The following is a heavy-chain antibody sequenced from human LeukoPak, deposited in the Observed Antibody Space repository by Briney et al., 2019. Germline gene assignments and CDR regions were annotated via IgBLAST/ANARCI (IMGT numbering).Heavy chain of an antibody. V-gene: IGHV5-51*01. CDR1: GYSFTSYW. J-gene: IGHJ4*02. Sequence: GESLKISCKGSGYSFTSYWIGWVRQMPGKGLEWMGIIYPGDSDTRYSPSFQGQVTISADKSISTAYLQWSSLKASDTAMHYCARAPILYSSSSPFDYWGQGTLVTVSS. CDR2: IYPGDSDT. D-gene: IGHD6-6*01. CDR3: ARAPILYSSSSPFDY.